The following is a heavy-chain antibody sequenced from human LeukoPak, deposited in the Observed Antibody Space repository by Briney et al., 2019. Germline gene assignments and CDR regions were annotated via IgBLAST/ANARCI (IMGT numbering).Heavy chain of an antibody. CDR2: ITGSGDTT. CDR3: ARAYGYSGYYQLPIDY. J-gene: IGHJ4*02. Sequence: GGSLRLSCAGPGFTSSNFGMSWVRQAPGKGLEWLSSITGSGDTTDHADSVRGRFVISRDNSKSTLFLHVSSLRVEDTALYYCARAYGYSGYYQLPIDYWGQGTLVTVSS. V-gene: IGHV3-23*01. D-gene: IGHD3-22*01. CDR1: GFTSSNFG.